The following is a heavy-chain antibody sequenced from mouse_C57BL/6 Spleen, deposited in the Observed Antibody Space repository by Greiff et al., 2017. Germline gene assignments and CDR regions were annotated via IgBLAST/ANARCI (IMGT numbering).Heavy chain of an antibody. CDR2: IDPETGGT. CDR1: GYTFTDYE. Sequence: QVQLQQSGAELVRPGASVTLSCKASGYTFTDYEMHWVKQTPVHGLEWIGAIDPETGGTAYNQKFKGKAILTADKSSSTAYMQLRSLTSEDSAVDDCAGSGDGYYHAGFAYWGQGTLVTVSA. D-gene: IGHD2-3*01. V-gene: IGHV1-15*01. CDR3: AGSGDGYYHAGFAY. J-gene: IGHJ3*01.